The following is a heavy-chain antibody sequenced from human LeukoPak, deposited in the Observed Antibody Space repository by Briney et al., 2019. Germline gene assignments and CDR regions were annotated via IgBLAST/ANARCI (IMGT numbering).Heavy chain of an antibody. Sequence: GASVKVSCKASVYTFTRYDINLVRQATGQGLEGMGWMNPNSGNTGYAQKFQGRVTMTRNTSISTAYMELSSLRSEDTAVYYCARGVLGTTWVYYYYYGMDVWGQGTTVTVSS. CDR1: VYTFTRYD. J-gene: IGHJ6*02. CDR2: MNPNSGNT. V-gene: IGHV1-8*01. D-gene: IGHD1-1*01. CDR3: ARGVLGTTWVYYYYYGMDV.